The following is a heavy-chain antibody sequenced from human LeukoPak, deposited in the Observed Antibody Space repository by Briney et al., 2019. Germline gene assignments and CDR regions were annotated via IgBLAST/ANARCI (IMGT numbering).Heavy chain of an antibody. J-gene: IGHJ6*02. CDR3: AIAATVTDGMDV. Sequence: ASVKVSCKASGYTFTNHAMQWVRQAPGQRLEGMGWINAGNGNTKYSQKFQGSVTFTRDTSASTAYMELNSLRSEDTAVYYCAIAATVTDGMDVWGQGTTVTVSS. D-gene: IGHD4-11*01. CDR2: INAGNGNT. V-gene: IGHV1-3*01. CDR1: GYTFTNHA.